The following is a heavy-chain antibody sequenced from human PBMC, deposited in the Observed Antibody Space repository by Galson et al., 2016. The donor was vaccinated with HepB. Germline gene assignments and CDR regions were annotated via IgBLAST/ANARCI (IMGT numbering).Heavy chain of an antibody. CDR1: GYRFTSSS. V-gene: IGHV1-18*01. CDR2: ISAYNGHT. Sequence: SVKVSCKASGYRFTSSSISWVRQAPGQGFEWMGWISAYNGHTNYAQKLQGRVTMTADTSTSTAYMELRSLSSDDTAVYFCARHHPEFDWFAIWGQGTLVTVSS. CDR3: ARHHPEFDWFAI. D-gene: IGHD1-14*01. J-gene: IGHJ5*02.